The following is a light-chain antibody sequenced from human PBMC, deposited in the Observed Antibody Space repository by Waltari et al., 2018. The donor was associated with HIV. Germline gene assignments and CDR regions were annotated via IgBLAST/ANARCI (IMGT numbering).Light chain of an antibody. J-gene: IGLJ1*01. V-gene: IGLV2-23*02. Sequence: QSALTQPASVSRSPGQSITISCTGTSSDVGSYNVVSWYQQHPGKVPKLMIYEVNKRPSGVSNRFSGSKSGNTASLTISGLQAEDEADYYCCSYAGSTTHVFGTGTKVTVL. CDR3: CSYAGSTTHV. CDR1: SSDVGSYNV. CDR2: EVN.